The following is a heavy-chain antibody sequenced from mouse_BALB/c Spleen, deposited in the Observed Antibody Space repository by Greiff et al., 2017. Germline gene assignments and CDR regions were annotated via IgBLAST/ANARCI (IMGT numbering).Heavy chain of an antibody. D-gene: IGHD2-4*01. V-gene: IGHV5-6-5*01. CDR3: ARVDYDSPWFAY. CDR1: GFTFSSYA. CDR2: ISSGGST. Sequence: EVNLVESGGGLVKPGGSLKLSCAASGFTFSSYAMSWVRQTPEKRLEWVASISSGGSTYYPDSVKGRFTISRDNARNILYLQMSSLRSEDTAMYYCARVDYDSPWFAYWGQGTLVTVSA. J-gene: IGHJ3*01.